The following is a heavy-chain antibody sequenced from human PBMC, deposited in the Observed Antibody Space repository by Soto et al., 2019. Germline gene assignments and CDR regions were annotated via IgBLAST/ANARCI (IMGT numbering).Heavy chain of an antibody. Sequence: EVQLLESGGGLVQPGGSLRLSCAASGFTFSSYAMSWVRQAPGKGLEWVSAISGSGGSTYYADSVKGRFTISRDNSKNTLYLQMNSLRAEDTAAYSCAKDSSPYEYDDYWGQGTLVTVSS. CDR2: ISGSGGST. CDR3: AKDSSPYEYDDY. D-gene: IGHD5-12*01. CDR1: GFTFSSYA. J-gene: IGHJ4*02. V-gene: IGHV3-23*01.